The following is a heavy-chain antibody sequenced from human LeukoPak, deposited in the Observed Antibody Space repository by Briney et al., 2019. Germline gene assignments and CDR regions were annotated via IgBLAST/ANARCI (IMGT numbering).Heavy chain of an antibody. CDR2: ISGAGRST. J-gene: IGHJ4*02. V-gene: IGHV3-23*01. CDR1: GFTFSSYG. Sequence: GGSLRLSCAASGFTFSSYGMTWVRQAPGKGLEWVSVISGAGRSTYYADSVKGRFTISRDNAKNSLYLQMISLRAEDTAVYYCARERSSGFHYWGQGTLVTVSS. CDR3: ARERSSGFHY. D-gene: IGHD6-19*01.